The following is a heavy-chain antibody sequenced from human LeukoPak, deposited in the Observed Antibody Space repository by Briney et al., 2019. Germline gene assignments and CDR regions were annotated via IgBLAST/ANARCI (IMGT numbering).Heavy chain of an antibody. V-gene: IGHV4-59*12. CDR1: GGSMSSYR. Sequence: SETLSLTCTVSGGSMSSYRWSWIRQPPGKGLEWIGYIYYSGSTYYNPSLKSRVTISVDTSKNQFSLKLSSVTAADTAVYYCARERGYGSGSYYAEYWGQGTLVTVSS. D-gene: IGHD3-10*01. CDR2: IYYSGST. J-gene: IGHJ4*02. CDR3: ARERGYGSGSYYAEY.